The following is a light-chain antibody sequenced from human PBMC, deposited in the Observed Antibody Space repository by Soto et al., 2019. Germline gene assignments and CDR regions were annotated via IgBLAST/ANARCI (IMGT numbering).Light chain of an antibody. CDR3: LLAYNGPFV. V-gene: IGLV7-46*01. CDR2: DTN. CDR1: TGPVTSDHY. Sequence: QAVVTQEASLTVSPGETVTLTCDSSTGPVTSDHYPHWFQQKSGQAPMTLIYDTNNKYSWTPARFSGSLLGGKAALTLSGAQSEDEADYYCLLAYNGPFVFGGGTKLTVL. J-gene: IGLJ2*01.